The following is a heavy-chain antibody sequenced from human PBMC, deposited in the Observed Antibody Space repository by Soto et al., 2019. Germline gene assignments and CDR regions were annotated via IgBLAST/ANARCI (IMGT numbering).Heavy chain of an antibody. D-gene: IGHD2-2*01. CDR2: INPSSGAT. CDR3: AKDPNIVVGTGGLDV. J-gene: IGHJ6*02. Sequence: QVQLVQSGAEVKKPGASVKVSCKASGYSFTDYYMHWVRQAPGQGLEWMGWINPSSGATKYAQNFQGRVTMTRVTSISTAYMVLGSLRSDDTALYYCAKDPNIVVGTGGLDVWGQGTTVTVSS. V-gene: IGHV1-2*02. CDR1: GYSFTDYY.